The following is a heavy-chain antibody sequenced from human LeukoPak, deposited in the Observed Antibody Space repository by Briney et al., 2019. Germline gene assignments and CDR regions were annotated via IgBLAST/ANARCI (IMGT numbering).Heavy chain of an antibody. V-gene: IGHV3-21*01. D-gene: IGHD3-10*01. CDR1: GFTFSSYS. CDR2: ISSSSSYM. J-gene: IGHJ4*02. Sequence: GGSLRLSCAASGFTFSSYSMNWVRQAPGKGLEWVSSISSSSSYMYYADSVKGRFTISRDNAKNSLYLQMNSLRAEDTAVYYCARDLSGGGFDYWGQGTLVTVSS. CDR3: ARDLSGGGFDY.